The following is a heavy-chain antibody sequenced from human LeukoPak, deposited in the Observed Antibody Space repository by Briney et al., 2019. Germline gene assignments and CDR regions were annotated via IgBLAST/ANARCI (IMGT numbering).Heavy chain of an antibody. CDR1: GGSITDTTYY. CDR2: IYYSGRT. V-gene: IGHV4-39*07. J-gene: IGHJ5*02. CDR3: ARSRDNWFDP. Sequence: SDTLSLTCTVSGGSITDTTYYWGWIRQPPGKGLEWIGNIYYSGRTYYNPSLKSRVTISADTSKNHFSLRVTSVTAADTAVYYCARSRDNWFDPWGQGTLVTVSS.